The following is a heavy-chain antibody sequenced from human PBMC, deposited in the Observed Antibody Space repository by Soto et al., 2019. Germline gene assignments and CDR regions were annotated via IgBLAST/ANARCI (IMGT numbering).Heavy chain of an antibody. CDR3: ARDQYDSSGYYYVY. Sequence: SVKVSCKASGGTFSSYAISWVRQAPGQGLEWMGGIIPIFGTANYAQKFQGRVTITADESTTTDYMEMSSLRSEDTAVYYCARDQYDSSGYYYVYWGQGTLVTVSS. CDR1: GGTFSSYA. V-gene: IGHV1-69*13. CDR2: IIPIFGTA. D-gene: IGHD3-22*01. J-gene: IGHJ4*02.